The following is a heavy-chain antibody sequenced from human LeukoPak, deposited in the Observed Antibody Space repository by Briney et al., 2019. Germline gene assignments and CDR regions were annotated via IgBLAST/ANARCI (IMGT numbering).Heavy chain of an antibody. Sequence: PSETLSLTCTVSGYSISSGYYWGWIRQPPGKGLEGIGEINHSGSTNYNPSLKSRVTISVDTSKNQFSLKLSFVTAADTAVYYCARDNYGGNFHYWGQGTLVTVSS. CDR2: INHSGST. V-gene: IGHV4-38-2*02. CDR3: ARDNYGGNFHY. CDR1: GYSISSGYY. J-gene: IGHJ4*02. D-gene: IGHD4-23*01.